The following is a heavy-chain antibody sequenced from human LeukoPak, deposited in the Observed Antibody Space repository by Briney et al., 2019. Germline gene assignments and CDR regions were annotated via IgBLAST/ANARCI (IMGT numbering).Heavy chain of an antibody. Sequence: TSETLSLTCTVSGGSISSGGYYWSWIRQHPGKGLEWIGYIYYSGSTYYNPSFKSRVTISVDTSKNQFSLKLSSVTAADTAVYYCAREVSENSYGSFDYWGQGTLVTVSS. V-gene: IGHV4-31*03. J-gene: IGHJ4*02. CDR1: GGSISSGGYY. CDR3: AREVSENSYGSFDY. CDR2: IYYSGST. D-gene: IGHD5-18*01.